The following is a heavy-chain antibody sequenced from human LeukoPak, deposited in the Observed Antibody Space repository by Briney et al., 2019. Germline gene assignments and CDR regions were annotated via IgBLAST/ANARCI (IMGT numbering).Heavy chain of an antibody. D-gene: IGHD4-17*01. CDR3: AVGHDYGDYQGSSFDY. Sequence: SETLSLACAVYGGSFSGYYWSWIRQPPGKGLEWIGEINRSGSTNYNPSLKSRVTISVDTSKNQFSLKLSSVTAADTAVYYCAVGHDYGDYQGSSFDYWGQGTLVTVSS. CDR2: INRSGST. V-gene: IGHV4-34*01. CDR1: GGSFSGYY. J-gene: IGHJ4*02.